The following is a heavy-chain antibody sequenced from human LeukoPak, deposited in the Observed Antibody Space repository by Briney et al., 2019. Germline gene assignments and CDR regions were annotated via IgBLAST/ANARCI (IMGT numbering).Heavy chain of an antibody. Sequence: SETLSLTCTVSGGSISGSSYYWGWIRQPPGKGLEWIGSIYYSGSTYYNPSLKSRVTISVDTSKNQFSLKLSSVTAADTAVYYCARPSNYVWGSYRYTGDYWGQGTLVTVSS. CDR1: GGSISGSSYY. J-gene: IGHJ4*02. CDR3: ARPSNYVWGSYRYTGDY. V-gene: IGHV4-39*01. CDR2: IYYSGST. D-gene: IGHD3-16*02.